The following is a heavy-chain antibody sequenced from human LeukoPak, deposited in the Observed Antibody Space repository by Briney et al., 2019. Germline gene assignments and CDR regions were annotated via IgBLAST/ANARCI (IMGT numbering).Heavy chain of an antibody. CDR2: ISGSGGST. V-gene: IGHV3-23*01. D-gene: IGHD4-23*01. J-gene: IGHJ4*02. Sequence: PGGSLRLSCAASGFTFSSYAMNWVRQAPGKGLEWVSAISGSGGSTYYADSVKGRFTISRDNSKNTLYLQMNSLRAEDTAVYYCAKDSTVVTSFDYWGQGTLVTVSS. CDR3: AKDSTVVTSFDY. CDR1: GFTFSSYA.